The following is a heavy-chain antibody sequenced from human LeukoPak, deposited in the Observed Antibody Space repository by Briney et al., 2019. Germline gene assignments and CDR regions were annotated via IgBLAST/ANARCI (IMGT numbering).Heavy chain of an antibody. CDR2: IYYSGST. D-gene: IGHD6-6*01. CDR1: GGSISSSSYY. CDR3: ATLSSYSSSTY. J-gene: IGHJ4*02. V-gene: IGHV4-39*07. Sequence: SETLSLTCTVSGGSISSSSYYWDWIRQPPGKGLEWIGTIYYSGSTYYNPSLKSRVTISVDTSKNQFSLKLSSVTAADTAVYYCATLSSYSSSTYWGQGTLVIFSS.